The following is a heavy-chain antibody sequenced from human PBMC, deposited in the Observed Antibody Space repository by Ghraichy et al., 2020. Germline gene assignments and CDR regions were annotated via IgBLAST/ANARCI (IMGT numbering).Heavy chain of an antibody. CDR1: GGSFRGYY. CDR3: AREGQFLEWLVLRF. Sequence: GSLRLSCAAHGGSFRGYYWSWIRQSPGKRLEWLGEINDSGNTNYNPSLKSRVTISLDTSKKQFSLNLTSVTAADTAVYYCAREGQFLEWLVLRFWSQGTLVTVSS. D-gene: IGHD3-3*01. J-gene: IGHJ4*02. V-gene: IGHV4-34*01. CDR2: INDSGNT.